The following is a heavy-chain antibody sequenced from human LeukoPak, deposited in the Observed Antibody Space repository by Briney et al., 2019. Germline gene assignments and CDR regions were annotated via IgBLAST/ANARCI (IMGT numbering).Heavy chain of an antibody. CDR1: SGSISGHY. Sequence: SETLSLTCTVSSGSISGHYWNWIRQPAGKGPEWIGRIYSSGSTNYNPTFESRVTMSVGTSMNQFSLKLSSVTAADTANYYCARVVNRVLFDFWGQGTLVTVSS. CDR3: ARVVNRVLFDF. J-gene: IGHJ4*02. CDR2: IYSSGST. V-gene: IGHV4-4*07. D-gene: IGHD4/OR15-4a*01.